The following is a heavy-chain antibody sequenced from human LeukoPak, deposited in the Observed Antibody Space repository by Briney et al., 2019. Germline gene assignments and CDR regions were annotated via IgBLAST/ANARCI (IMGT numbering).Heavy chain of an antibody. V-gene: IGHV3-7*01. D-gene: IGHD3-10*02. CDR2: IKEDGNEK. J-gene: IGHJ6*04. Sequence: GGSLRLSCGASHFTFSIYWMSWVRQAPGKGLEWVANIKEDGNEKYYVDSVKGRFTISRDNTKNSLYLQMNSLRAEDTAVYYCAELGITMIGGVWGKGTTVTISS. CDR1: HFTFSIYW. CDR3: AELGITMIGGV.